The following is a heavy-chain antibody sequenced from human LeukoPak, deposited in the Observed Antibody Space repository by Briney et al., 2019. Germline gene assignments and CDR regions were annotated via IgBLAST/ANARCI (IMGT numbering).Heavy chain of an antibody. V-gene: IGHV1-18*04. D-gene: IGHD6-19*01. Sequence: GASVKVSCKASGYTFTGYYMHWVRQAPGQGLEWMGWISAYNGNTNYAQKLQGRVTMTTDTSTSTAYMELRSLRSDDTAVYYCARDSGSGWYYYYYGMDVWGQGTTVTVSS. CDR3: ARDSGSGWYYYYYGMDV. CDR2: ISAYNGNT. J-gene: IGHJ6*02. CDR1: GYTFTGYY.